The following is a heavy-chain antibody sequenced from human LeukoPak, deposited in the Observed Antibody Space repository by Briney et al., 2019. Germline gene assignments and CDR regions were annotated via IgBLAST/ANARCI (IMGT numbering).Heavy chain of an antibody. V-gene: IGHV3-23*01. CDR1: GFTFGSYA. J-gene: IGHJ1*01. CDR3: AKDVVGIAVATTFQH. D-gene: IGHD6-19*01. CDR2: ISGSGGST. Sequence: GGSLRLSCAASGFTFGSYAMSWVRQAPGKGLEWVSVISGSGGSTYYADSVKGRFTISRDNSKNTLYLQMNSLRAEDTAVYYCAKDVVGIAVATTFQHWGQGTLVTVSS.